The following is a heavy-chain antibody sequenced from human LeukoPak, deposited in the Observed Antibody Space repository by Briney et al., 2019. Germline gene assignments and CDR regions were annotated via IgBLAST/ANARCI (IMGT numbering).Heavy chain of an antibody. CDR2: IYYSGST. D-gene: IGHD6-13*01. CDR3: ARVNPGYRPDAFDI. CDR1: GGSISSYY. V-gene: IGHV4-59*01. J-gene: IGHJ3*02. Sequence: ETLSLTCTVSGGSISSYYWSWIRQPPGKGLEWIGYIYYSGSTNYNPSLKSRVTISVDTSKNQFSLKLSSVTAADTAVYYCARVNPGYRPDAFDIWGQGTMVTVSS.